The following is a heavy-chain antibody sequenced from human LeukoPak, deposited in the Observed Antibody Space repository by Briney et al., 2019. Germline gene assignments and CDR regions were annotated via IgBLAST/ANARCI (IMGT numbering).Heavy chain of an antibody. V-gene: IGHV4-39*07. Sequence: PSETLSLTCTVSGGSISSSSYYWGWNRQPPGKGLEWIGSIYYSGSTYYNPSLKSRVTISVDTSKNQFSLKLSSVTAADTAVYYCAREYSSSWYFDPWGQGTLVTVSS. CDR3: AREYSSSWYFDP. D-gene: IGHD6-13*01. CDR1: GGSISSSSYY. CDR2: IYYSGST. J-gene: IGHJ5*02.